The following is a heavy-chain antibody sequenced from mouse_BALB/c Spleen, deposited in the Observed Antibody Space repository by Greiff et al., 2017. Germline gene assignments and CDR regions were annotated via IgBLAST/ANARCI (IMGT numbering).Heavy chain of an antibody. CDR3: TRLITGFAY. CDR2: IYPGSGST. J-gene: IGHJ3*01. D-gene: IGHD1-3*01. CDR1: GYTFTSYW. V-gene: IGHV1S22*01. Sequence: LQQPGSELVRPGASVKLSCKASGYTFTSYWMHWVKQRPGQGLEWIGNIYPGSGSTNYDEKFKSKATLTVDTSSSTAYMQLSSLTSEDSAVYYCTRLITGFAYWGQGTLVTVSA.